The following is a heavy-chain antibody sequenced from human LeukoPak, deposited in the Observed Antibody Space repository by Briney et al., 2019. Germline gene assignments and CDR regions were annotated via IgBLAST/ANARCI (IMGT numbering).Heavy chain of an antibody. J-gene: IGHJ5*02. Sequence: SETLSLTCTVSGGSISSSSYYWGWIRQPPGKGLEWIGSIYYSGSTYYNPSLKSRVTISVDTSKNQFSLKLSSVTAADTAVYYCARDQDSGSYGVWFDPWGQGTLVTVSS. D-gene: IGHD1-26*01. V-gene: IGHV4-39*02. CDR1: GGSISSSSYY. CDR2: IYYSGST. CDR3: ARDQDSGSYGVWFDP.